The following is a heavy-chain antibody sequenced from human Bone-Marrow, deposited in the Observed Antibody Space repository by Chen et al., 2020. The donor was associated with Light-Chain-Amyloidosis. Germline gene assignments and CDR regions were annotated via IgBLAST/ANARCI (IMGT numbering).Heavy chain of an antibody. CDR3: AKDISYDDILPGYPADAFDI. V-gene: IGHV3-23*04. J-gene: IGHJ3*02. CDR1: GVAFSSYA. D-gene: IGHD3-9*01. CDR2: SSRSGASR. Sequence: EVQLVESGGGLLQRGGSLRLACAASGVAFSSYAMSWGRQAPGEGLEWVSTSSRSGASRYYGATVNCRLTISRTNSKNALFLQMNSLRSEDTAVYYCAKDISYDDILPGYPADAFDIWGQGTMVTVSS.